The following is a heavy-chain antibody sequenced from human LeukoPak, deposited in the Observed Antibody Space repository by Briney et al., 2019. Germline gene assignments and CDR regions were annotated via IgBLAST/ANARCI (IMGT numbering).Heavy chain of an antibody. V-gene: IGHV5-51*01. D-gene: IGHD5-24*01. Sequence: GGSLKISCKASGYSFSSYWIAWVRQIPGKGLEWMGIINPADSDTRYSLSIQGQVTISADRSISTAYLQWSSLKASDTAIYYCARGEGGYNYAFWGQGTLVSVPS. J-gene: IGHJ4*02. CDR1: GYSFSSYW. CDR3: ARGEGGYNYAF. CDR2: INPADSDT.